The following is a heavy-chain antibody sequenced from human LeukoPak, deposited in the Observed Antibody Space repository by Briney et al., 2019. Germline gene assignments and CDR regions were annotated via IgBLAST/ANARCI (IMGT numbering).Heavy chain of an antibody. D-gene: IGHD3-9*01. CDR3: ASSIAWLDAFDI. V-gene: IGHV3-21*01. CDR1: GFSFSSYS. CDR2: ISSSSSYI. Sequence: GGSLGLSCAASGFSFSSYSMNWVRQAPGKGLEWVSSISSSSSYIYYADSVKGRFTISRDNAKNSLYLQMNSLRAEDTAVYYCASSIAWLDAFDIWGQGTMVTVSS. J-gene: IGHJ3*02.